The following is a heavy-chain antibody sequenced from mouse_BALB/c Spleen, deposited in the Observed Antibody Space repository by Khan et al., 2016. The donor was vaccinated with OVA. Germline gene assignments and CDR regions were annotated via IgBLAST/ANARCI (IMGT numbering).Heavy chain of an antibody. CDR3: ARLTPY. V-gene: IGHV1S137*01. CDR1: GYTFTDYA. J-gene: IGHJ3*01. Sequence: QIQLVQSGPEVVRPRVSVKISCKGSGYTFTDYAMHWVKQSHAKRLEWIGVISTDNGNTNYNQKFEGKATMTVDRSSSTAYMELARLTSDDSAIYFCARLTPYWGQGTLVTVSA. CDR2: ISTDNGNT.